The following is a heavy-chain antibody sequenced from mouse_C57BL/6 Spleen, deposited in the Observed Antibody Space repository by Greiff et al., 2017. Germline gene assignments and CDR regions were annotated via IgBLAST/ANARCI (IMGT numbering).Heavy chain of an antibody. V-gene: IGHV1-64*01. CDR1: GYTFTSYW. J-gene: IGHJ3*01. D-gene: IGHD2-4*01. CDR3: ASNYDYAFAY. CDR2: IHPNSGST. Sequence: QVQLQQPGAELVKPGASVKLSCKASGYTFTSYWMHWVKQRPGQGLEWIGMIHPNSGSTNYNEKFKSKTTLTVDKSSSTAYMQLSSLTSEDSAVYYCASNYDYAFAYWGQGALVTVSA.